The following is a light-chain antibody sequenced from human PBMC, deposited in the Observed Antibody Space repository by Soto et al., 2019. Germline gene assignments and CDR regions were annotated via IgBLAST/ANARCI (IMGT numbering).Light chain of an antibody. CDR3: SSYTSSSTLL. J-gene: IGLJ1*01. CDR2: EVS. CDR1: SGDVGAYNY. V-gene: IGLV2-14*01. Sequence: QSALTQPASVSGSPGQSITISCTGTSGDVGAYNYVSWYQQHPGKAPRLMIYEVSNRPSGVSNRFSGSKSGNTASLTISGLQAEDEADYYCSSYTSSSTLLFGTGTKLTVL.